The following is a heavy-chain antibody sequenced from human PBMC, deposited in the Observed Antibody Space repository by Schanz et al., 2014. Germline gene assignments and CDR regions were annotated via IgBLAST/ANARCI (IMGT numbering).Heavy chain of an antibody. D-gene: IGHD3-3*02. V-gene: IGHV1-18*01. Sequence: QVQLVQSGAEVKKPGASVKVSCKASGYTFNNYGIAWVRQAPGQGLEWMGWINVHHGNTNHAQKFQGRVTMTTDMSTNTAFLELRSLRSDDTDVYYCARGIFGVVVMYHYGMDVWGQGTTVTVSS. J-gene: IGHJ6*02. CDR3: ARGIFGVVVMYHYGMDV. CDR2: INVHHGNT. CDR1: GYTFNNYG.